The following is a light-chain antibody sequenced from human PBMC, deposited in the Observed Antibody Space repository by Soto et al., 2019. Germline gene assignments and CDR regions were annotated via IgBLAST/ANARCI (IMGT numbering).Light chain of an antibody. J-gene: IGLJ2*01. CDR1: SSDIGDYNY. Sequence: QSALTQPASVSASPGQSITISCTGTSSDIGDYNYVSWYQQRPGEAPKLILYEVENRPSGISDRFSGSKSGKTASLTISGLRTEDEADYYCSSYTSTVTLVVFGGGTKVTVL. CDR3: SSYTSTVTLVV. V-gene: IGLV2-14*03. CDR2: EVE.